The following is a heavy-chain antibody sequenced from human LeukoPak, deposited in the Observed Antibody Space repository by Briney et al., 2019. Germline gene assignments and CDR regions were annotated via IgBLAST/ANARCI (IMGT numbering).Heavy chain of an antibody. D-gene: IGHD1-26*01. CDR2: INPSGGST. CDR3: ARDGEVGANY. V-gene: IGHV1-46*01. Sequence: ASVKVSCKASGYTFISYAMNWVRQAPGQGLEWMGIINPSGGSTSYAQKFQGRVTMTRDTSTSTVYMELSSLRSEDTAVYYCARDGEVGANYWGQGTLVTVSS. CDR1: GYTFISYA. J-gene: IGHJ4*02.